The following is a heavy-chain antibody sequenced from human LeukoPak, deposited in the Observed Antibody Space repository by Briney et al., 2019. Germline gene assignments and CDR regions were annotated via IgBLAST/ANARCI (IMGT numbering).Heavy chain of an antibody. Sequence: KPGGSLRLSCAASGFTFSSYSMNWVRQAPGKGLEWVSSISSGSSYIYYADSVKGRFTISRDNAKNSLYLQMNSLRAEDTAVYYCARGIAARPGYWGQGTLVTVSS. CDR3: ARGIAARPGY. J-gene: IGHJ4*02. CDR1: GFTFSSYS. CDR2: ISSGSSYI. V-gene: IGHV3-21*01. D-gene: IGHD6-6*01.